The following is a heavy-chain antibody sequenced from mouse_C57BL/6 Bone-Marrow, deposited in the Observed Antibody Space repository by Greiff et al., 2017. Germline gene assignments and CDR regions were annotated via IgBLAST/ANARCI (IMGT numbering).Heavy chain of an antibody. Sequence: EVKLMESGGDLVKPGGSLKLSCAASGFTFSSYGMSWVRQTPDKRLEWVATISSGGSYTYYPDSVKGRFTISRDNAKNTLYLQMSSLKSEDTAMXYCTRRELRGAMDYWGQGTSVTVSS. CDR1: GFTFSSYG. D-gene: IGHD1-1*01. J-gene: IGHJ4*01. CDR3: TRRELRGAMDY. V-gene: IGHV5-6*02. CDR2: ISSGGSYT.